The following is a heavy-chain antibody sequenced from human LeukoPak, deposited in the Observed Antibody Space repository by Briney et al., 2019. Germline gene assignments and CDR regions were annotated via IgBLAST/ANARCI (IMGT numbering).Heavy chain of an antibody. J-gene: IGHJ4*02. Sequence: GGSLRLSCAASGFTFNTFNMNWVRQAPGKGLEWVSSITSGGDYIYYADSVKGRFTTSRDNAKNSLYLQLNSLRVEDTAFYYCARGHYDVLAASYKWTPDYWGQGTLVTVSS. D-gene: IGHD3-9*01. CDR2: ITSGGDYI. CDR1: GFTFNTFN. CDR3: ARGHYDVLAASYKWTPDY. V-gene: IGHV3-21*01.